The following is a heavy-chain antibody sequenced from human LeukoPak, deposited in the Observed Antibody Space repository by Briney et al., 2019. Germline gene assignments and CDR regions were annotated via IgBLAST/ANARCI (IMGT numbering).Heavy chain of an antibody. D-gene: IGHD3-22*01. CDR3: AKARGLIGGAFDI. Sequence: PGGSLRLSCAASRFTFDDYIMHWVRQAPGKGLEWVSLISWDGETTYYADSVKGRFTTSRDNSKNSVYLQMNSLRSEDTALYYCAKARGLIGGAFDIWGQGTMVTVSS. CDR1: RFTFDDYI. J-gene: IGHJ3*02. CDR2: ISWDGETT. V-gene: IGHV3-43*01.